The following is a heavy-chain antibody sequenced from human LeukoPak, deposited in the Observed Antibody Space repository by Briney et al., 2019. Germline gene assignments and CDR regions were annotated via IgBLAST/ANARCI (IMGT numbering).Heavy chain of an antibody. CDR1: GGSFSSYY. J-gene: IGHJ6*03. D-gene: IGHD6-13*01. CDR3: ARASGSSSSDYYYYMDV. Sequence: SETLSLTCGVYGGSFSSYYWSWIRQPPGKGLEWIGQINHSGSTNYNPSLKSRVTISIDTSKNQFSLNLRSVTAADTAVYYCARASGSSSSDYYYYMDVWGKGTTVTVSS. V-gene: IGHV4-34*01. CDR2: INHSGST.